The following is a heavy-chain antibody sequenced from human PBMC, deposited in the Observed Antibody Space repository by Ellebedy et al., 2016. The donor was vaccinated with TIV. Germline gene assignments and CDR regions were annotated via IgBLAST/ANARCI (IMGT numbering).Heavy chain of an antibody. CDR3: AVAVRTGDYQG. CDR1: GSSISSSNL. D-gene: IGHD4-17*01. V-gene: IGHV4-4*02. Sequence: SETLSLXXAVSGSSISSSNLWSWVRQPPGKGLEWIGEIYHSGSTNYNPSLKSRVTISVDKSKNQFSLKLSSVTAADTAVYYCAVAVRTGDYQGWGQGTLVTVSS. J-gene: IGHJ4*02. CDR2: IYHSGST.